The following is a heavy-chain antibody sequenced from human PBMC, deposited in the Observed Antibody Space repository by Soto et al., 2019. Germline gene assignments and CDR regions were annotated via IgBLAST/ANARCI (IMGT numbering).Heavy chain of an antibody. Sequence: GGSLRLSCAASGFTFRNYATHWVRQAPGKGLEWVATISYDGDNKYYTDSVKGPFTISRDNSKNTLYLQMNSLRPEDTAVYYCARPWGQLSTYYYGMDTWGQGTTVTVSS. CDR3: ARPWGQLSTYYYGMDT. CDR1: GFTFRNYA. D-gene: IGHD3-16*01. V-gene: IGHV3-30-3*01. CDR2: ISYDGDNK. J-gene: IGHJ6*02.